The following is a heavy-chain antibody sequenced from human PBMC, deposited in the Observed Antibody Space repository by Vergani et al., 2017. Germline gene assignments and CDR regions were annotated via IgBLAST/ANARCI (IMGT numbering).Heavy chain of an antibody. CDR1: GGTFSSYA. CDR2: IIPIFGTA. J-gene: IGHJ6*02. Sequence: QVQLVQSGAEVKKPGSSVKVSCKASGGTFSSYAISWVRQAPGQGLEWMGGIIPIFGTANYAQKFQGRVTITADESTSTAYMELSSLRSEDTAVYYCARGSVATLPSRGYYYYGMDVWGQGTTVTVSS. D-gene: IGHD3-3*01. V-gene: IGHV1-69*01. CDR3: ARGSVATLPSRGYYYYGMDV.